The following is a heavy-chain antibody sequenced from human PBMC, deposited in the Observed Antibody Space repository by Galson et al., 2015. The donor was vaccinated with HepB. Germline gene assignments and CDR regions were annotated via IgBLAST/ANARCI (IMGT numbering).Heavy chain of an antibody. V-gene: IGHV3-7*01. D-gene: IGHD6-6*01. Sequence: SLRLSCAASGFTFSSYWMSWVRQAPGKGLEWVANIKQDGSEKYYVDSVKGRFTISRDNAKNSLYLQMNSLRTEDTAVYYCARDGEQLAPLNYYYGMDVWGQGTTVTVSS. CDR3: ARDGEQLAPLNYYYGMDV. CDR1: GFTFSSYW. CDR2: IKQDGSEK. J-gene: IGHJ6*02.